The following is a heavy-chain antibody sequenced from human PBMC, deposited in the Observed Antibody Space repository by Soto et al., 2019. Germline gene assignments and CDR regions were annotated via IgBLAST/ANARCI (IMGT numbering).Heavy chain of an antibody. J-gene: IGHJ6*02. CDR1: GFTFSSYA. D-gene: IGHD6-13*01. V-gene: IGHV3-30-3*01. CDR3: ARLEAAAPYYYYYYGMDV. Sequence: GGSLRLSCAASGFTFSSYAMHWVRQAPGKGLEWVAVISYDGSNKYYADSVKGRFTISRDNSKNTLYLQMNSLRAEDTAVYYCARLEAAAPYYYYYYGMDVWGQGTTVTVAS. CDR2: ISYDGSNK.